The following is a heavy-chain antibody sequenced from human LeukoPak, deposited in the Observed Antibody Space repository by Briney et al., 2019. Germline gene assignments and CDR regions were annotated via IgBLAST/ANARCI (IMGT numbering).Heavy chain of an antibody. Sequence: GGSLRLSCAASGFTFRSYRMSWVRQAPGKGLEWVANIKEDANEEYYVDSVRGRFNISRDNAKNSLFLQMYSLRADDTAVYYCARAGYCTSNSCYSPNFYYMDVWGKGTTVAVSS. J-gene: IGHJ6*03. CDR1: GFTFRSYR. V-gene: IGHV3-7*01. D-gene: IGHD2-2*01. CDR2: IKEDANEE. CDR3: ARAGYCTSNSCYSPNFYYMDV.